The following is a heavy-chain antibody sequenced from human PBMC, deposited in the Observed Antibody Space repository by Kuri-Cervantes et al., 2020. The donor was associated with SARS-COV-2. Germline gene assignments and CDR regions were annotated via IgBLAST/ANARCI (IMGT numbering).Heavy chain of an antibody. Sequence: LRLSCTVSGGSISSGSYYWSWIRQPAGKGLEWIGRIYTSGSTNYNPSLKSRVTISVDTSKNQFSLKLSSVTAADTAVYYCARANGDYQIEIDYYCYYYMDVWGKGTTVTVSS. CDR2: IYTSGST. D-gene: IGHD4-17*01. J-gene: IGHJ6*03. CDR1: GGSISSGSYY. CDR3: ARANGDYQIEIDYYCYYYMDV. V-gene: IGHV4-61*02.